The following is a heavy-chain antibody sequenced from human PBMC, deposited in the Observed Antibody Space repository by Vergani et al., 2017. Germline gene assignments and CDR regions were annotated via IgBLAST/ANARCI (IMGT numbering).Heavy chain of an antibody. CDR3: ARALGELSYFDY. CDR2: IYYSGST. D-gene: IGHD3-16*02. CDR1: GGSTSSYY. V-gene: IGHV4-59*01. Sequence: QVQLQESGPGLVKPSETLSLTCTASGGSTSSYYWSWIRQPPGKGLEWIGYIYYSGSTNYNPSLKSRVTISVDTSKNQFSLKLGSVTAADTAVYYCARALGELSYFDYGGQGTLVTVSS. J-gene: IGHJ4*02.